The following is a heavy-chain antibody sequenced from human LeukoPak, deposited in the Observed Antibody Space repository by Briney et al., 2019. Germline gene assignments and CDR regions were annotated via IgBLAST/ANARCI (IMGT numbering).Heavy chain of an antibody. CDR3: ARDGGGWFDP. D-gene: IGHD3-16*01. Sequence: ASVKVSCKASGGTFSSYAISWVRQAPGQGLEWMGGIIPIFGTANYAQKFQGRVTITADESTSTAYMELSSLRSEDTAVYCCARDGGGWFDPWGQGTLVTVSS. CDR1: GGTFSSYA. CDR2: IIPIFGTA. V-gene: IGHV1-69*01. J-gene: IGHJ5*02.